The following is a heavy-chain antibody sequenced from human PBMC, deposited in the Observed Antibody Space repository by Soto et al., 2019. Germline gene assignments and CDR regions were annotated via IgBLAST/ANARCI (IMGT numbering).Heavy chain of an antibody. CDR2: IKSKTDGGTT. D-gene: IGHD3-10*01. J-gene: IGHJ6*02. CDR1: GFTFSNAW. Sequence: GGSLRLSCAASGFTFSNAWMNWVRQAPGKGLEWVGRIKSKTDGGTTDYAAPVKGRFTISRDDSKNTLYLQMNSLKTEDTAVYYCTTASSLGLLWFRNTTGMDVWGQGTTVTVSS. CDR3: TTASSLGLLWFRNTTGMDV. V-gene: IGHV3-15*07.